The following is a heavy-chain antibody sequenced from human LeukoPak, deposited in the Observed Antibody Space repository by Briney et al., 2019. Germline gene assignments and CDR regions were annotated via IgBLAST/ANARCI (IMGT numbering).Heavy chain of an antibody. CDR2: LDSSGST. J-gene: IGHJ4*02. CDR1: GGSISSRSDY. D-gene: IGHD1-26*01. CDR3: ARIWNSGNYYFDY. Sequence: SETLSLTCTVSGGSISSRSDYWGWIRQTPGRGLEWIGNLDSSGSTYYNPSLKSRVTISVGTSKNQFSLKLSSVTAADTAVYYCARIWNSGNYYFDYWGQGTLVTVSS. V-gene: IGHV4-39*07.